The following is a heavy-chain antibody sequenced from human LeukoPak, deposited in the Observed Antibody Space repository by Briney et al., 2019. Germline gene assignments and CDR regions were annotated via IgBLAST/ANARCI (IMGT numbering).Heavy chain of an antibody. CDR1: GYSFTNHD. V-gene: IGHV1-2*02. J-gene: IGHJ6*03. CDR2: INPNSGGT. D-gene: IGHD3-3*02. CDR3: ARGLSLGAAFLSGYYMDV. Sequence: ASVTVSCKASGYSFTNHDMHWVRQAPGQGLEWMGWINPNSGGTNYAQKFQGRVTMTRDTSISTAYMELSRLRSDDTAVYYCARGLSLGAAFLSGYYMDVWGKGTTVTISS.